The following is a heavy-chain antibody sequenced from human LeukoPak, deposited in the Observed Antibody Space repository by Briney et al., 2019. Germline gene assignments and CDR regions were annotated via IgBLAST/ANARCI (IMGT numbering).Heavy chain of an antibody. CDR1: GYTLTELS. CDR3: AKIYYDSSGYLDY. V-gene: IGHV1-24*01. CDR2: FDPEDGET. Sequence: GASVKVSCTVSGYTLTELSMHWVRQAPGKGLEWMGGFDPEDGETIYAQKFQGRVTMTEDTSTDTAYMELSSLRSEDTAVYYCAKIYYDSSGYLDYWGQGTLVTVSS. J-gene: IGHJ4*02. D-gene: IGHD3-22*01.